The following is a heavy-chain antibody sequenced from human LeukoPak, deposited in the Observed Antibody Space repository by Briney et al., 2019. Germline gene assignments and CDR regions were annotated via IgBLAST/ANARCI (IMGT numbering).Heavy chain of an antibody. CDR2: IYHSGST. CDR1: GGSISSGGYS. D-gene: IGHD5-18*01. V-gene: IGHV4-30-2*01. J-gene: IGHJ4*02. CDR3: ARDGQEWSAMVPFDY. Sequence: SETLSLTCAVSGGSISSGGYSWSWIRQPPGKGLEWIGYIYHSGSTYYNPSLKSRVTISVDRSKNQFSLKLSSVTAADTAVYYCARDGQEWSAMVPFDYWGQGTLVTVSS.